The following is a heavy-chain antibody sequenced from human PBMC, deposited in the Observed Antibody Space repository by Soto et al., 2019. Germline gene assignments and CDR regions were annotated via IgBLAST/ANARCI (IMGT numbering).Heavy chain of an antibody. CDR3: ARNSYYDFWSGYQRGFDL. CDR2: LYHSGST. Sequence: PSETLSLTCAVSGYPISSGYYWGWIRQSPGKGLEWIGSLYHSGSTYYNPSLKSRVTISVDSSKNQFSLRLTSVTAADTAVYYCARNSYYDFWSGYQRGFDLWGRGTLVTVSS. J-gene: IGHJ4*02. CDR1: GYPISSGYY. D-gene: IGHD3-3*01. V-gene: IGHV4-38-2*01.